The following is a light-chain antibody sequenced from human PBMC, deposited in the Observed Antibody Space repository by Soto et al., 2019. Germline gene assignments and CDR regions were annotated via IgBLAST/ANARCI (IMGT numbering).Light chain of an antibody. CDR1: SIDVGAYNY. V-gene: IGLV2-14*01. Sequence: QSVLPQFASVSGSPGQSIPISCTGTSIDVGAYNYVSWYQQHPDKAPKLLIYEVGNRPSGVSFRFSGSKSGNTASLTISGLQAEDEADYYCSSYTARGTRVFGTGTKVTVL. J-gene: IGLJ1*01. CDR3: SSYTARGTRV. CDR2: EVG.